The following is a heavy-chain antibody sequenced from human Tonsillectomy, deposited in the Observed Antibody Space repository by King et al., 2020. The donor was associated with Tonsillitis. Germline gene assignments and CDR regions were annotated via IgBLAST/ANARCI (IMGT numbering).Heavy chain of an antibody. CDR1: GGSINSGDYY. CDR2: IYYSGST. Sequence: VQLQESGPGLVKPSQTLSLTCTVSGGSINSGDYYWTWIRQPPGKGLEWIGYIYYSGSTYYNPSLRSRVTISLDTSKNQFSLKLSSVTAADTAVYYCASLSITMVRGVTDYWGQGTLVTVSS. CDR3: ASLSITMVRGVTDY. D-gene: IGHD3-10*01. V-gene: IGHV4-30-4*01. J-gene: IGHJ4*02.